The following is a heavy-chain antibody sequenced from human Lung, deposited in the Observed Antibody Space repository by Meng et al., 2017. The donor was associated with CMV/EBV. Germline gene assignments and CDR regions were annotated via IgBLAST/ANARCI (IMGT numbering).Heavy chain of an antibody. CDR2: ISYDGTNK. CDR3: ARDGQAGAKGFDH. J-gene: IGHJ4*02. D-gene: IGHD6-25*01. V-gene: IGHV3-30*04. Sequence: GGSLRLXXAASGFTFSTYAMHWVRQAPGKGLEWVAVISYDGTNKYYADSVKGRFSISRDNSKNTLYLQMNSLRPEDTSVFYCARDGQAGAKGFDHWGQGTXVTVSS. CDR1: GFTFSTYA.